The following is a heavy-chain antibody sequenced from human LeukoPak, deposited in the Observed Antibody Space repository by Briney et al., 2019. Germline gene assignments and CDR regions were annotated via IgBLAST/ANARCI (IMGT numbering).Heavy chain of an antibody. V-gene: IGHV3-30*04. Sequence: PGGSLRLSCAASGFSFSTYAMSWVRQAPGKGLEWVAVISYDGSNKYYADSVKGRFTISRDNSKNTLYLQMNSLRAEDTAAYYCARKDSRGNAFDIWGQGTMVTVSS. CDR1: GFSFSTYA. J-gene: IGHJ3*02. CDR2: ISYDGSNK. D-gene: IGHD6-25*01. CDR3: ARKDSRGNAFDI.